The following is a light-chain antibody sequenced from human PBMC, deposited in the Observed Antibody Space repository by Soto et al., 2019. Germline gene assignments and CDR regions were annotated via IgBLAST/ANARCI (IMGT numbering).Light chain of an antibody. Sequence: DIVMTQSPDSLSVSLGERATINCESSQILLSSSTNKNHLAWYQQKPGQPPRLLIDWASTRVSVVPDRFSGSGSGADFTLTISSLQAEDVAVYYWQQYHSSPTLTFGGGTKVDIK. V-gene: IGKV4-1*01. CDR2: WAS. CDR3: QQYHSSPTLT. J-gene: IGKJ4*01. CDR1: QILLSSSTNKNH.